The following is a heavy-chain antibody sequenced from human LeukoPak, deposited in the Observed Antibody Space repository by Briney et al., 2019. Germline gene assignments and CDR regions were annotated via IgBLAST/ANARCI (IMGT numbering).Heavy chain of an antibody. Sequence: GSLRLSCAASGFTFSSYAMSWVRQAPGKGLEWIGEIYHSGSTNHNPSLKSRVTISVDKSKSQFSLNLNSVTAADTAVYYCARDDTGVIRGIRFHYWGQGTLVTVSS. D-gene: IGHD3-10*01. CDR3: ARDDTGVIRGIRFHY. J-gene: IGHJ4*02. CDR1: GFTFSSYAM. V-gene: IGHV4-4*02. CDR2: IYHSGST.